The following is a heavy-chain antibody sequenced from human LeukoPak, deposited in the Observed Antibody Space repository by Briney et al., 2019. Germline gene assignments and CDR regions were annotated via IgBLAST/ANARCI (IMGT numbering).Heavy chain of an antibody. Sequence: ASGPTLVNPTQTLTLTCTFSRFPRSTSGVDVSWIRQTQGKALEWLALIYWDDDKRYSPSLKSRLAITKDTSKNQVVLTMTNMEPVDTATYYCVHRSGRGLPAAHWGQGTLVTVSS. V-gene: IGHV2-5*02. CDR3: VHRSGRGLPAAH. CDR2: IYWDDDK. D-gene: IGHD3-10*01. J-gene: IGHJ4*02. CDR1: RFPRSTSGVD.